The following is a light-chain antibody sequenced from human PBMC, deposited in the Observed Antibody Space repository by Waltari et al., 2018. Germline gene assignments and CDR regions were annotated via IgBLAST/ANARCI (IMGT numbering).Light chain of an antibody. CDR1: PSISTW. J-gene: IGKJ3*01. CDR3: QQYNSYSLT. V-gene: IGKV1-5*03. CDR2: KAS. Sequence: DIHMTQSPSTLSASVGDRVTLTCRASPSISTWLAWYQQKPGKAPKLLSYKASSLESGVPSRFSGSGSGTEFTLTISSLQPDDFATYYCQQYNSYSLTFGPGTKVDIK.